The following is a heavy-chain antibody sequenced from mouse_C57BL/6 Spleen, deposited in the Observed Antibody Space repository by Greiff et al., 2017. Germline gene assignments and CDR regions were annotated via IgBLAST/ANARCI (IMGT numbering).Heavy chain of an antibody. CDR2: ISAGGSYT. J-gene: IGHJ2*01. V-gene: IGHV5-4*01. D-gene: IGHD1-1*01. CDR3: ARDGDYYGSRGYFDD. CDR1: GFTFSSYA. Sequence: EVHLVEPGGGLVKPGGSLKLSCAASGFTFSSYAMSWVRQTPEKRLEWVATISAGGSYTNYPDNVKGRFTISRDNAKNNLYLQRRHLKSEDTAVYDCARDGDYYGSRGYFDDWGQGTTLTVSS.